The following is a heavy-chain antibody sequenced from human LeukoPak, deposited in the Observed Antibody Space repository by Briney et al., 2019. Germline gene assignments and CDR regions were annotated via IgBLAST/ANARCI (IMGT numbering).Heavy chain of an antibody. D-gene: IGHD1-26*01. CDR3: TAYVGASAY. V-gene: IGHV3-15*01. CDR1: GFTFSNAR. CDR2: IKTKTDDRAT. Sequence: PGGSLRLSCAASGFTFSNARMNWVRQAPGKGLEWVGRIKTKTDDRATDYSAPVKARFTSSRDDSKTTLYLQMNGLKTEDTAIYYCTAYVGASAYWGRGTLVTVSS. J-gene: IGHJ4*02.